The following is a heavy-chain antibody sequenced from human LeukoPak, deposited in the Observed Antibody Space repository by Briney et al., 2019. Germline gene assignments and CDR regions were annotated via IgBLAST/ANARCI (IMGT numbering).Heavy chain of an antibody. CDR2: IYYSGST. V-gene: IGHV4-39*01. Sequence: SEPLSLSCAVSGGSISSSSYYWGWIRQPPGKGLEWIGSIYYSGSTYYNPSLKSRVTISVDTCQNELSLKLSSGTAADTAVYYCAGRGYNYAFDYWGQGTLVTVSS. CDR1: GGSISSSSYY. D-gene: IGHD5-24*01. J-gene: IGHJ4*02. CDR3: AGRGYNYAFDY.